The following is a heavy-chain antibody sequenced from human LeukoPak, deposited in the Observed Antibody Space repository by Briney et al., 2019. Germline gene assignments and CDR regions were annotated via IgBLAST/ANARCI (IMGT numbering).Heavy chain of an antibody. CDR2: ISGSGGST. CDR3: AKEVTTGFFDY. D-gene: IGHD4-11*01. J-gene: IGHJ4*02. Sequence: GGSLRLSCVASGFALSNYALTWVRQAPGKGLEWVSAISGSGGSTYYADSVKGRFTISRDNSKNPLYLQMNSLRVEDTAGYYCAKEVTTGFFDYWGQGTLVTVSS. V-gene: IGHV3-23*01. CDR1: GFALSNYA.